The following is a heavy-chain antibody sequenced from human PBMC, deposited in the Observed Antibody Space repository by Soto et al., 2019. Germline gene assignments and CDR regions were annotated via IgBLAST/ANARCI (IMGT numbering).Heavy chain of an antibody. D-gene: IGHD3-3*01. CDR2: ISYDGSNK. Sequence: QVQLVESGGGVVQPGRSLRLSCAASGFTFSSYGMHWVRQAPGKGLEWVAVISYDGSNKYYADSVKGRFTISRDNSKNTLYLHMNSLRAEDTAVYYCAKDQDVLRFLEWLSPFDYWGQGTLVTVSS. J-gene: IGHJ4*02. CDR1: GFTFSSYG. CDR3: AKDQDVLRFLEWLSPFDY. V-gene: IGHV3-30*18.